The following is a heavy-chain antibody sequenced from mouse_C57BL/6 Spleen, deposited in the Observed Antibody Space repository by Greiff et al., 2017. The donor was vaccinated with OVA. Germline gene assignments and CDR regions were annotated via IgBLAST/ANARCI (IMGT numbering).Heavy chain of an antibody. CDR1: GFTFSSYA. CDR2: ISDGGSYT. Sequence: EVKVVESGGGLVKPGGSLKLSCAASGFTFSSYAMSWVRQTPEKRLEWVATISDGGSYTYYPDNVKGRFTISRDNAKNNLYLQMSHLKSEDTAMYYCARDEAFITTVVGYFDVWGTGTTVTVSS. D-gene: IGHD1-1*01. CDR3: ARDEAFITTVVGYFDV. V-gene: IGHV5-4*01. J-gene: IGHJ1*03.